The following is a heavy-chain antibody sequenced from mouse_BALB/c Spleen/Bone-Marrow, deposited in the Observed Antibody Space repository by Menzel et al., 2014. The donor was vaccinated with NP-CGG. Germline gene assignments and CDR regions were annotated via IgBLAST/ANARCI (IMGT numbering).Heavy chain of an antibody. CDR3: SRDYDDAMDY. V-gene: IGHV6-6*02. J-gene: IGHJ4*01. CDR1: GFSFSNYW. CDR2: IRLKSNNYAT. Sequence: VHLVESGGGLVQPGGSMKLSCVASGFSFSNYWMNWVRQSPEKGLEWVAEIRLKSNNYATHYAESVRGRFSISRDDSKSSVYLQMSNLGAEDTGIYYCSRDYDDAMDYWGQGTSVTVSS. D-gene: IGHD2-4*01.